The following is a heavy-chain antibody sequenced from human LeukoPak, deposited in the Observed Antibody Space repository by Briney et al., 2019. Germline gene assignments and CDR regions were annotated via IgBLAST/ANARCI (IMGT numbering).Heavy chain of an antibody. D-gene: IGHD3-3*01. CDR3: ARSYYDFWSGPFDP. Sequence: SETLSLTCTVSGGSISSYYWSWIRQRPGKGLEWIGYIYYSGSTNYNPSLKSRVTISVDTSKNQFSLKLSSVTAADTAVYYCARSYYDFWSGPFDPWGQGTLVTVSS. V-gene: IGHV4-59*01. J-gene: IGHJ5*02. CDR1: GGSISSYY. CDR2: IYYSGST.